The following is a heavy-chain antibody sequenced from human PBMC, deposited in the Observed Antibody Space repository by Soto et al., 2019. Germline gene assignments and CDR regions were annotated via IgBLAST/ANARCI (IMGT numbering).Heavy chain of an antibody. J-gene: IGHJ6*02. D-gene: IGHD3-9*01. CDR1: GDSVSSNSAA. CDR3: ARDLGILTGYSLYYYYGMDV. Sequence: PSQTLSLTCAISGDSVSSNSAAWNWIRQSPSRGLEWLGRTYYRSKWYNDYAVSVKSRITINPDTSKKQFSLQLNSVTPEDTAVYYCARDLGILTGYSLYYYYGMDVWGQGTTVTVSS. V-gene: IGHV6-1*01. CDR2: TYYRSKWYN.